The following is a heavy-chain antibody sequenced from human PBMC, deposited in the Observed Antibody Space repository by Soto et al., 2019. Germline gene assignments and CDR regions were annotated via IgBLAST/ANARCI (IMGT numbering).Heavy chain of an antibody. V-gene: IGHV4-31*02. D-gene: IGHD2-15*01. CDR2: ISYRGSA. CDR1: GGSISSGGYY. CDR3: ARRMQNYYTMGV. Sequence: SETLSLTCTVSGGSISSGGYYWSWIRQHPGKGLEWIGYISYRGSAYYSPSLKSRVTISVDTSKNQFSLKVNSVTAADTAVYYCARRMQNYYTMGVWGQGTTVTASS. J-gene: IGHJ6*02.